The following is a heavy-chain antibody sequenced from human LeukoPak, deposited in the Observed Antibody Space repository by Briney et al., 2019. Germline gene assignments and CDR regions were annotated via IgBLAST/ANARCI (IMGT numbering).Heavy chain of an antibody. CDR1: GFTFSSYS. CDR3: ARSLIDYDILTGYYESHYFDY. J-gene: IGHJ4*02. Sequence: NPGGSLRLSCAASGFTFSSYSMNWVRQAPGKGLEWVSSISSRSSYIYYADSVKGRFTISRDNAKNSLYLQMNSLRAEDTAAYYCARSLIDYDILTGYYESHYFDYWGQGTLVTVSS. CDR2: ISSRSSYI. D-gene: IGHD3-9*01. V-gene: IGHV3-21*01.